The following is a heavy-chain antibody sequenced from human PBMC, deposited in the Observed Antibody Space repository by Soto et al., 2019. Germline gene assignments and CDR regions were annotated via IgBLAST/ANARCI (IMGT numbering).Heavy chain of an antibody. CDR3: AMAIGWSGVSCDAYGMVV. D-gene: IGHD2-15*01. CDR2: ISSSSRTI. V-gene: IGHV3-48*02. CDR1: GFTFSGYS. Sequence: EVQLVESGGGLVQPGGSLRLSCAASGFTFSGYSMNWVRQAPGKGLEWVSYISSSSRTIYYADSVKGRFTISRDNANNSLYLQRHSMRDEDTAVSYCAMAIGWSGVSCDAYGMVVGGQVTTVTVSS. J-gene: IGHJ6*02.